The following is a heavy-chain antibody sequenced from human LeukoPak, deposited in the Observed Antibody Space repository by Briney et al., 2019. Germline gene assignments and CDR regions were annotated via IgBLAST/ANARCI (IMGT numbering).Heavy chain of an antibody. CDR2: IYTSGST. D-gene: IGHD2-21*02. Sequence: SETLSLTCTVSGGSISSNSYYWSWIRQPAGKGLEWIGRIYTSGSTNYNPSLKSRVTISVDKSKNQFSLKLSSVTAADTAVYYCARGGGDGYFDYWGQGTLVTVSS. V-gene: IGHV4-61*02. J-gene: IGHJ4*02. CDR3: ARGGGDGYFDY. CDR1: GGSISSNSYY.